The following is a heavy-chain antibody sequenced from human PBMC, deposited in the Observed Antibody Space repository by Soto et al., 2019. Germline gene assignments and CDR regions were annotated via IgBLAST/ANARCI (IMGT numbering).Heavy chain of an antibody. Sequence: WLARIDWDDDKYYSTSLKTRLTISKDTSKNQVVLTMTNMDPVDTATYYCARILGDDYGDYYYYYMDVWGKGTTVTVSS. V-gene: IGHV2-70*11. CDR3: ARILGDDYGDYYYYYMDV. CDR2: IDWDDDK. J-gene: IGHJ6*03. D-gene: IGHD4-17*01.